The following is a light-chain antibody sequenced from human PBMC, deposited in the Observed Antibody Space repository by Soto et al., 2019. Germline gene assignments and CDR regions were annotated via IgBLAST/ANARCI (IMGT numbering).Light chain of an antibody. J-gene: IGKJ5*01. CDR1: QSITNN. V-gene: IGKV1-33*01. CDR2: HAS. CDR3: QQYYGLPPLT. Sequence: DIQITQAPSTLSESVRDRFTITCRASQSITNNLSWYQQKPGKAPNLLIYHASKLAKGVTSRFSGSGSGTDFSFIITSLQREDLATYYCQQYYGLPPLTFGQGTRLENK.